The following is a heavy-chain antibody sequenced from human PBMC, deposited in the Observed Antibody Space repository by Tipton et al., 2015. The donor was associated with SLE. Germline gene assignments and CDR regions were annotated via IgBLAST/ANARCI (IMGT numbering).Heavy chain of an antibody. Sequence: SLRLSCAASGFTFSSYAMHWVRQAPGKGLEWVSAISGSGGSTYYADSVKGRFTISRDNSKNTLYLQMNSLRAEDTAVYYCAKGPGIAAAGRGTWFDPWGQGTLVTVSS. V-gene: IGHV3-23*01. D-gene: IGHD6-13*01. CDR3: AKGPGIAAAGRGTWFDP. J-gene: IGHJ5*02. CDR2: ISGSGGST. CDR1: GFTFSSYA.